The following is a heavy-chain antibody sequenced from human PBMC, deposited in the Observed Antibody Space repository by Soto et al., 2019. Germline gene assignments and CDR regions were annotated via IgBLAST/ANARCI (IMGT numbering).Heavy chain of an antibody. V-gene: IGHV3-21*01. CDR3: AREAELIVATPYFDY. J-gene: IGHJ4*02. Sequence: GWSLRLSCAASGFTFSSYSMNWVRQAPGKGLEWVSSISSSSSYIYYADSVKVRFTISRDNAKNSLYLQMNSLRAEDTAVYYCAREAELIVATPYFDYWGQGTLVTVSS. CDR2: ISSSSSYI. D-gene: IGHD5-12*01. CDR1: GFTFSSYS.